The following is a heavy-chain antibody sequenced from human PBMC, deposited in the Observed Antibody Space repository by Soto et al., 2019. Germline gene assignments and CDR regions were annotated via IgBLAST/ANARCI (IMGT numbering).Heavy chain of an antibody. J-gene: IGHJ4*02. V-gene: IGHV1-46*01. CDR1: GDTFTDYY. D-gene: IGHD2-21*02. Sequence: QVQLMQSGAEVKKPGASVKVSCKASGDTFTDYYIHWVRQAPGQGLEWMGTVNPSGGHTTYAQHFLGRVTMTSDMSTSTLYMELTSLTSDDTAIYYGARGGHVVVVTAALDYWGQGTLVTVSS. CDR2: VNPSGGHT. CDR3: ARGGHVVVVTAALDY.